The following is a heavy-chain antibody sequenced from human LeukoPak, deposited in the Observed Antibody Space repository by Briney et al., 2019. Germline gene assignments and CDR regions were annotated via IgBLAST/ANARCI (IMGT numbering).Heavy chain of an antibody. CDR3: ARNMVRGVRKTSGVDY. J-gene: IGHJ4*02. CDR2: ISYDGSNK. V-gene: IGHV3-30-3*01. D-gene: IGHD3-10*01. Sequence: PGRSLRLSCAASGFTFSSYAMHWVRQAPGKGLEWVAVISYDGSNKYYADSVKGRFTISRDNSKNTLYLQMNSLRAEDTAVYYCARNMVRGVRKTSGVDYWGQGTLVTVSS. CDR1: GFTFSSYA.